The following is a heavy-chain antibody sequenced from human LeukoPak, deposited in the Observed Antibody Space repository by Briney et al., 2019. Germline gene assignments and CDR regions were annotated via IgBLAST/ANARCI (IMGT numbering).Heavy chain of an antibody. J-gene: IGHJ4*02. D-gene: IGHD3-10*01. Sequence: SGGSLRLSCAASGFNFSASAMHWVRQASGKGLEWVGRIRSKANSYATAYAASVKGRFTISRDDSKNTAYLQMNSLKTEDTAVYYCTRHEVYGSGSYYRVIDYWGQGTLVTVSS. V-gene: IGHV3-73*01. CDR2: IRSKANSYAT. CDR1: GFNFSASA. CDR3: TRHEVYGSGSYYRVIDY.